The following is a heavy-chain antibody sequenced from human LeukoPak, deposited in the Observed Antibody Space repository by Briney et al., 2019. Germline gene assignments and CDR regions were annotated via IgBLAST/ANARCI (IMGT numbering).Heavy chain of an antibody. D-gene: IGHD3-10*01. J-gene: IGHJ4*02. V-gene: IGHV3-21*01. Sequence: GGSLRLSCAASGFTFSSYSMNWVRQAPGKGLEWVSSISSSSSYIYYADSVKGRFTISRDNAKNSLYLQMNSLRAEDTAVYYCAGDKSRTMVRGVIRTYYFDYWGQGNLVTVSS. CDR2: ISSSSSYI. CDR1: GFTFSSYS. CDR3: AGDKSRTMVRGVIRTYYFDY.